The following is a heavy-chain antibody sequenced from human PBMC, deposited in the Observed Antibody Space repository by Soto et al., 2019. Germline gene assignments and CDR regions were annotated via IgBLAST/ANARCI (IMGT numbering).Heavy chain of an antibody. V-gene: IGHV3-53*04. D-gene: IGHD3-9*01. CDR1: GFTVSSNY. Sequence: EVQLVESGGGLVQPGGSLRLSCAASGFTVSSNYMSWVRQAPGKGLEWVSVIYSGGSTYYADSVKGRFTISRHNSKNTLYLQMNSLRAEDTAVYYCARYAVFRYFDWLLPPGYFDLWGRGTLVTVSS. CDR3: ARYAVFRYFDWLLPPGYFDL. CDR2: IYSGGST. J-gene: IGHJ2*01.